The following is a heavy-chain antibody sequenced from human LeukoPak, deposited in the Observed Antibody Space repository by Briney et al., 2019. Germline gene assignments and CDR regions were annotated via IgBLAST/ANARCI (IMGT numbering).Heavy chain of an antibody. J-gene: IGHJ4*02. D-gene: IGHD3-22*01. CDR1: GFTFSSYA. CDR3: ARDSYHYDSSGYPDY. Sequence: GRSLRLSCAASGFTFSSYAMHWVRQAPGKGLEWVAVISYDGSNKYCADSVKGRFTISRDNSKNTLYLQMNSLRAEDTAVYYCARDSYHYDSSGYPDYWGQGTLVTVSS. CDR2: ISYDGSNK. V-gene: IGHV3-30-3*01.